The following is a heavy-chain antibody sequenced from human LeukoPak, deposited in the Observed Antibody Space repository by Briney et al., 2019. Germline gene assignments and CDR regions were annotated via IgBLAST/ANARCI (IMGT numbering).Heavy chain of an antibody. CDR3: AKASSITMIVVVMKWFDP. V-gene: IGHV3-23*01. CDR1: GFTFSTFA. CDR2: ISGSGDST. J-gene: IGHJ5*02. Sequence: PGGSLRLSCAASGFTFSTFAMSWVRQAPGKGLEWVSAISGSGDSTYYADSVKGRFTISRDNSKNTLYLQMNSLRAEDTAVYYCAKASSITMIVVVMKWFDPWGQGTLVTVSS. D-gene: IGHD3-22*01.